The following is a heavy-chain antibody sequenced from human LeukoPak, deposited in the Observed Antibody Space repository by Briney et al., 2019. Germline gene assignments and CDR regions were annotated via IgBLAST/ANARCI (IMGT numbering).Heavy chain of an antibody. J-gene: IGHJ4*02. Sequence: PSETLSLTCTVSGGSISSVNYYWGWIRQPPGKGLEWIGSIYYSGTTYYNPPLKSRVTISVDTSKNQFSLKLSSVTAADTALYYCAKHYMGSSYNHGLDCWGQGTLVTVSS. CDR3: AKHYMGSSYNHGLDC. V-gene: IGHV4-39*01. CDR2: IYYSGTT. D-gene: IGHD3-10*01. CDR1: GGSISSVNYY.